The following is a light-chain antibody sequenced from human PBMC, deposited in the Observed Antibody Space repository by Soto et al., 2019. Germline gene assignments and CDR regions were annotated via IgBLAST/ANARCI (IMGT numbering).Light chain of an antibody. Sequence: EIVLTQSPATLSLSPGERATLSCRASRSISSFLAWYQQKPGQAPRLLIYDTFNRATGIPARFSSSGSGTDFTLTISGLEPEDFAVYYCQQRANWPPLTFGGGTKVEI. V-gene: IGKV3-11*01. J-gene: IGKJ4*01. CDR2: DTF. CDR3: QQRANWPPLT. CDR1: RSISSF.